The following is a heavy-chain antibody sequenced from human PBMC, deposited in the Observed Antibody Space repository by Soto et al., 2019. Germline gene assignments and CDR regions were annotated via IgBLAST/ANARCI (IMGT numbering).Heavy chain of an antibody. D-gene: IGHD3-16*01. J-gene: IGHJ4*02. CDR1: GYTITSYG. CDR2: ISAYNGNT. Sequence: ASVKVSCQASGYTITSYGISWVRQAPGQGLEWMGWISAYNGNTNYAQKLQGRVTMTTDTSTSTAYMELRSLRSDDTAVYYCARDRPSYDYIWGSYLPSGYWGQGTLVIVSS. V-gene: IGHV1-18*01. CDR3: ARDRPSYDYIWGSYLPSGY.